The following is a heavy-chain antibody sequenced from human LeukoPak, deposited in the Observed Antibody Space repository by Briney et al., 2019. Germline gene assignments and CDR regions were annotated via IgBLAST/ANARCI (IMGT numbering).Heavy chain of an antibody. CDR3: ARDLGYDYVWGSYRYKYFQH. CDR2: ISSSSSYI. D-gene: IGHD3-16*02. V-gene: IGHV3-21*01. CDR1: GFTFSSYS. J-gene: IGHJ1*01. Sequence: GGSLRLSCAASGFTFSSYSMNWVRQAPGKGLEWVSSISSSSSYIYYADSVKGRFTISRDNAKNSLYLQMNSLRAEDTAVYYCARDLGYDYVWGSYRYKYFQHWGQGALVTVSS.